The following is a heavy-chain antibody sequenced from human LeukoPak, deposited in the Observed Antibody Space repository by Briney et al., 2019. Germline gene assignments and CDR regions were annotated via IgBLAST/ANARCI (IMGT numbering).Heavy chain of an antibody. CDR2: TSPDGSEQ. Sequence: PGMSLRLSCVGSGFLFSRNAMHWVRQGPGKGLEWVAVTSPDGSEQYYADSVKGRFTISRVNSKNTVFLQMNSLTTEDTALYSCFTGSEFYYDSWGQGTLVIVSS. CDR3: FTGSEFYYDS. V-gene: IGHV3-30*01. J-gene: IGHJ4*02. D-gene: IGHD1-14*01. CDR1: GFLFSRNA.